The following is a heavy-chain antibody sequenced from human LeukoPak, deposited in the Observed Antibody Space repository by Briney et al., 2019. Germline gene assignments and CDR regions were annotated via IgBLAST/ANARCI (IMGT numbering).Heavy chain of an antibody. D-gene: IGHD3-22*01. V-gene: IGHV4-31*03. CDR1: GGSISSGGYY. CDR2: IYYSGST. Sequence: SQTLSLTCTVSGGSISSGGYYWSWIRQHPGKGLEWIGYIYYSGSTYYNPSLKSRVTISVDTSKNQFSLKLSSVTAADTAVYYCARVDSSGYFFDYWGQGTLVTVSS. CDR3: ARVDSSGYFFDY. J-gene: IGHJ4*02.